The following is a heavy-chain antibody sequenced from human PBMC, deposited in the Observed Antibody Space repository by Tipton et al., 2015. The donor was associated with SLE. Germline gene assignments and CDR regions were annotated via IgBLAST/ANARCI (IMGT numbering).Heavy chain of an antibody. CDR3: ATSRKGVGDPYYSYY. D-gene: IGHD3-3*01. Sequence: TLSLTCIVSGGSITGYYWSWIRQPPGKGLEWIGHIFYTGGTNYHPSLKSRVAMSIDTSKNQFSLKLTSVTAADTAVYYCATSRKGVGDPYYSYYGGQGTRVAVSS. CDR1: GGSITGYY. CDR2: IFYTGGT. V-gene: IGHV4-59*01. J-gene: IGHJ4*02.